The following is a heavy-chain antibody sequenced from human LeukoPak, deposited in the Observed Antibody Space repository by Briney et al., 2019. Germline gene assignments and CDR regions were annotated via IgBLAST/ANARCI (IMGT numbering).Heavy chain of an antibody. J-gene: IGHJ4*02. Sequence: ASAKVSCKASGYTFTSYYMHWVRQAPGQGLEWMGIINPSGGSTSSAQKFQGRVTMTRDTSTSTVYMELSSLRSEDTAVYYCAVCSGYYSEIDYWGQGTLVTVSS. CDR1: GYTFTSYY. CDR2: INPSGGST. D-gene: IGHD3-22*01. V-gene: IGHV1-46*01. CDR3: AVCSGYYSEIDY.